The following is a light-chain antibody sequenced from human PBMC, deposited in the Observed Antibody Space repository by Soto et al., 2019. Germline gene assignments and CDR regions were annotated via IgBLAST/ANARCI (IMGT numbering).Light chain of an antibody. CDR3: CSFTVSATYV. J-gene: IGLJ1*01. V-gene: IGLV2-14*03. CDR2: DVI. CDR1: STDIGGYNH. Sequence: QSALTQPASVSGSPGQSITISCTGTSTDIGGYNHVSWYQQHPGKAPKVLIYDVINRPSGISNRFSGSKSGNTASLTISGLQAEDEADYYCCSFTVSATYVFGAGTKLTVL.